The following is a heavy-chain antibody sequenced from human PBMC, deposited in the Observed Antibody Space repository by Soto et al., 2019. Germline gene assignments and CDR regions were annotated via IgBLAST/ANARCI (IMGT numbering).Heavy chain of an antibody. D-gene: IGHD3-9*01. J-gene: IGHJ4*02. V-gene: IGHV5-51*01. Sequence: GAFLKTSCKGSGYSFTVDWIGWVGQLPGKGQHWMGIIDPGDSDTRYSPSFQGQVTISADKSISTAYLQWSSLKASDTAMYYCARHRYYDILTGYLEPLFDYWGQGTLVTVSS. CDR2: IDPGDSDT. CDR3: ARHRYYDILTGYLEPLFDY. CDR1: GYSFTVDW.